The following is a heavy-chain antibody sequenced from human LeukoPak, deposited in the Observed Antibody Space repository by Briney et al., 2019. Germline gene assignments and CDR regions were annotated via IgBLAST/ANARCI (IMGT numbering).Heavy chain of an antibody. D-gene: IGHD3-16*01. CDR1: GFTFSSYG. J-gene: IGHJ5*01. CDR2: ISGSGGST. V-gene: IGHV3-23*01. Sequence: GGSLRLSCAASGFTFSSYGMSWVRQTPGKGLEWVSAISGSGGSTYYADSVKGRFTISRDNSKNTLYLQMNSLRAEDTAVYYCAKVTFGGVIGSWGQGTLVTVSS. CDR3: AKVTFGGVIGS.